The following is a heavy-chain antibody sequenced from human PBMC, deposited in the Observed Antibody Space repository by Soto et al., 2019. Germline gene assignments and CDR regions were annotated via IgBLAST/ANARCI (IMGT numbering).Heavy chain of an antibody. Sequence: QLQLQESGSGLVKPSQTLSLTCAVSGGSISSGGYSWSWIRQPPGKGLEWIGYIYHSGSTYYNPSLKTRVTISVDRSKNQSSLQLSSVTAADTAVYSCARGQVVAAQHWGQGTLVTVSS. J-gene: IGHJ4*02. V-gene: IGHV4-30-2*01. CDR2: IYHSGST. CDR1: GGSISSGGYS. CDR3: ARGQVVAAQH. D-gene: IGHD2-15*01.